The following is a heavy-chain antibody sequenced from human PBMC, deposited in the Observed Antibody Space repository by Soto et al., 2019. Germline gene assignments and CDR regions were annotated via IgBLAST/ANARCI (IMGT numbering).Heavy chain of an antibody. D-gene: IGHD5-18*01. CDR2: IYYSGST. J-gene: IGHJ1*01. CDR3: ARQGYSYGHFQD. Sequence: SETLSLTCTVAGGSISSYCWSWIRQPPGKGLEWIGYIYYSGSTNYNPSLKSRVTISVDTSKNQFSLKLSSVTAADTAVYYCARQGYSYGHFQDWGQGTLVTVSS. CDR1: GGSISSYC. V-gene: IGHV4-59*08.